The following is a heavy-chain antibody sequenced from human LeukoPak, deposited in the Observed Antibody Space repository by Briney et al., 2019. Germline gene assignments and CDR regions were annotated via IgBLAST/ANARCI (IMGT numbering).Heavy chain of an antibody. J-gene: IGHJ5*01. CDR1: GSSISIYY. Sequence: SETLSLTCTVSGSSISIYYWSWIRQPAGKGLEWIGRIYTSGSTNYNLSLKSPVTMSVDTSKNQFSLKLSSVTAADTAVYYCAKDRPNYYETNGHYYRRDGDSWGQGTLVTVSS. CDR2: IYTSGST. CDR3: AKDRPNYYETNGHYYRRDGDS. V-gene: IGHV4-4*07. D-gene: IGHD3-22*01.